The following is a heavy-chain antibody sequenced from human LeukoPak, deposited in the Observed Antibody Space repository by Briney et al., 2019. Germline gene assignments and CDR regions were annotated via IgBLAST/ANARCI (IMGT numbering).Heavy chain of an antibody. Sequence: GGSLRLSCAASGFTFSNYWMSWVRRAPGKGLEWVANIKQNGSETYYVDSVRGRFTISRDNAKKSLYLQMNSLRAEDTAVYYCARDFWGAYRVDYFDYWGQGTLVTVSS. CDR2: IKQNGSET. CDR1: GFTFSNYW. V-gene: IGHV3-7*01. D-gene: IGHD3-3*01. CDR3: ARDFWGAYRVDYFDY. J-gene: IGHJ4*02.